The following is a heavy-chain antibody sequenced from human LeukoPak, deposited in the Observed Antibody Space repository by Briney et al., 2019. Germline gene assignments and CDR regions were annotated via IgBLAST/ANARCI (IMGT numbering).Heavy chain of an antibody. V-gene: IGHV4-38-2*02. J-gene: IGHJ2*01. D-gene: IGHD1-26*01. CDR1: GYSISSGYY. Sequence: SETLSLTCTVSGYSISSGYYWGWIRQPPGKGLEWIGSIYHSGSTYYNPSLKSRVTISVDTSKNQFSLKLSSVTAADTAVYYCARVRWDYWYFDLWGRGTLVTVSS. CDR2: IYHSGST. CDR3: ARVRWDYWYFDL.